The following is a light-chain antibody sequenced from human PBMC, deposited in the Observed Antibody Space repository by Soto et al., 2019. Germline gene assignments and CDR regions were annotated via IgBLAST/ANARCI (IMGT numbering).Light chain of an antibody. Sequence: QSALTQPRSVSGSPGQSVTISCTGTSSNVGGYNYVSWYQQQTGKAPKLMIYDVSKRPSGVPDRFSGSKSGNTASLTISGLQAEDEAGYYCCSYAGSYTLGVFGGGTKVTVL. V-gene: IGLV2-11*01. CDR3: CSYAGSYTLGV. CDR1: SSNVGGYNY. J-gene: IGLJ2*01. CDR2: DVS.